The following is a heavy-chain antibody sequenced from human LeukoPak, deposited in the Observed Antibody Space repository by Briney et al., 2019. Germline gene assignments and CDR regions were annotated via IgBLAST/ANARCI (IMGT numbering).Heavy chain of an antibody. V-gene: IGHV1-8*01. CDR3: AREGAPYGSARYYFDY. D-gene: IGHD3-10*01. J-gene: IGHJ4*02. Sequence: ASVKVSCKASGYTFTSYDINWVRQATGQGLEWMGWMNPNSGNTGYAQKFQGRVTMTRNTSISTAYMELSSLRSEDTAVYYCAREGAPYGSARYYFDYWGQGTLVTVSS. CDR2: MNPNSGNT. CDR1: GYTFTSYD.